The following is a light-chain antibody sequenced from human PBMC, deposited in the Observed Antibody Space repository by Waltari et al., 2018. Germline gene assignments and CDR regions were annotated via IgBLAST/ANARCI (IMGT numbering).Light chain of an antibody. CDR3: AAWDDSLNGPV. J-gene: IGLJ3*02. CDR2: TDN. V-gene: IGLV1-44*01. CDR1: SSNIGIHV. Sequence: QSVLTQPPSASGTPGQRVTISCSGSSSNIGIHVVIWYQQLPGTAPKLLIYTDNRRPSGVPDRFSGSKSGTSASLAISGLQSEDEADYYCAAWDDSLNGPVFGGGTKLTVL.